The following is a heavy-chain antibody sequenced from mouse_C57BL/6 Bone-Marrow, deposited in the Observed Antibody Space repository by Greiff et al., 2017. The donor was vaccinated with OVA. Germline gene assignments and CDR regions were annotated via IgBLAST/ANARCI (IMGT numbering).Heavy chain of an antibody. Sequence: EVQLVESVAELVRPGASVKLSCTASGFNITNTYMHWVKQRPEQGLEWIGRIDPANDNTKYAPKFQGKATMTADTSSNTAYLQLSSLSSEDTAVYCCARGNVGSSFYAMDYWGQGTSGTGSS. V-gene: IGHV14-3*01. CDR3: ARGNVGSSFYAMDY. J-gene: IGHJ4*01. CDR1: GFNITNTY. D-gene: IGHD1-1*01. CDR2: IDPANDNT.